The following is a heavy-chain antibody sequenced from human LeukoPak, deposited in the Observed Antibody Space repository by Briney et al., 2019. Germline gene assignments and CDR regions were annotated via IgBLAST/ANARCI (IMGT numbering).Heavy chain of an antibody. Sequence: SETLSLTCTVSGGSISAYYWSWIRHPPGKGLEWIGYIYYSGSTNYNPSLKSRVTISVDTSKNHFSLKVSSVTAADTAMYYCARSTSGNYYAMDVWGQGTTVTVSS. J-gene: IGHJ6*02. CDR1: GGSISAYY. V-gene: IGHV4-59*08. CDR3: ARSTSGNYYAMDV. D-gene: IGHD3-10*01. CDR2: IYYSGST.